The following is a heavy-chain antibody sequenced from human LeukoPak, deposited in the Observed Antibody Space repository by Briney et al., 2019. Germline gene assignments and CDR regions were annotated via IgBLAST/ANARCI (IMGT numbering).Heavy chain of an antibody. CDR3: ARDGEVGVGRWFDP. D-gene: IGHD1-26*01. CDR1: GFPFSSYS. V-gene: IGHV3-21*01. CDR2: ISSSSSYI. Sequence: GGSLRLSCAASGFPFSSYSMNWVRQAPGKGLEWVSSISSSSSYIYYADSVKGRFTFSRDNAKNSLSLQMNSLRAEDTAVYYCARDGEVGVGRWFDPWGQGTLVTVSS. J-gene: IGHJ5*02.